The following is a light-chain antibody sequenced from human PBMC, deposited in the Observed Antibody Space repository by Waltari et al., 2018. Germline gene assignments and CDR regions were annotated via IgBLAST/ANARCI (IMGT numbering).Light chain of an antibody. CDR1: NSDIENSY. J-gene: IGLJ2*01. Sequence: QSVLTQPPSASAAPGQKVTISCSESNSDIENSYISWYQQFPGTAPRRLIYFNDKRPSGIPDRFSGSKSGPSATLAITGLQTGDEADYYCATWDSRLSLVIIGGGTKLTV. CDR3: ATWDSRLSLVI. CDR2: FND. V-gene: IGLV1-51*01.